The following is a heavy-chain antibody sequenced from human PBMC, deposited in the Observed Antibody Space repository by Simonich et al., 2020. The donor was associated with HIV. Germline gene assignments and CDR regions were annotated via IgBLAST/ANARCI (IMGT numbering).Heavy chain of an antibody. D-gene: IGHD4-17*01. CDR3: ARRHPTTVTTPYFDY. CDR1: GGSFIGYY. J-gene: IGHJ4*02. V-gene: IGHV4-34*01. Sequence: QVQLQQWGAGLLKPSETLSLTCAVYGGSFIGYYWSWIRQPPGKGLEWIGEINPSGNTNPNPSLKSRVTISVDTSKNQFSLKLSSVTAADTAVYYCARRHPTTVTTPYFDYWGQGTLVTVSS. CDR2: INPSGNT.